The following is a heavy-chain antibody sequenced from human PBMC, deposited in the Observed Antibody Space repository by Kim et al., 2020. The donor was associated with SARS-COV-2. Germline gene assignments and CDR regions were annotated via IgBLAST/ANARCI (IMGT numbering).Heavy chain of an antibody. V-gene: IGHV3-30*04. D-gene: IGHD3-16*01. J-gene: IGHJ5*02. Sequence: GGSLRLSCAASGFTFSSYAMHWVRQAPGKGLEWVAVISYDGSNKYYADSVKGRFTISRDNSKNTLYLQMNSLRAEDTAVYYCAREWGAEAWFDPWGQGTL. CDR3: AREWGAEAWFDP. CDR1: GFTFSSYA. CDR2: ISYDGSNK.